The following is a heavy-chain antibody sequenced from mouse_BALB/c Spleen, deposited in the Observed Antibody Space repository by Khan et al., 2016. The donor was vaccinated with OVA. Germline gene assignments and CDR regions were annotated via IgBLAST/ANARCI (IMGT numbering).Heavy chain of an antibody. J-gene: IGHJ3*01. D-gene: IGHD1-3*01. CDR3: ARACYNGAGFAY. Sequence: VQLKESGPGLVAPSQTLSISCTVSGFSISNYGVHWVRQPPGKGLEWLGVIWAGGSTNHNSALMSRLSITKDNSKNQVFLKMNSLQTDDTTIYDCARACYNGAGFAYWGQGTLVTVSA. V-gene: IGHV2-9*02. CDR2: IWAGGST. CDR1: GFSISNYG.